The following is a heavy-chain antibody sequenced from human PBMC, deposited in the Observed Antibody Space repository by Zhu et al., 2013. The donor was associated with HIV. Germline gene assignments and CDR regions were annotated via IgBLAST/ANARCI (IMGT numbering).Heavy chain of an antibody. Sequence: QVQLEQSGAEVKKPGASVKVSCRGSSHTFTNNYINWVRQVPGQGLEWMGWINPTSGGTNYAQKFQGRVTMTSYTSITTVYMELGSLRSDDTATYYCARGVSSTWFFDHWGQGTLVIVSS. V-gene: IGHV1-2*02. J-gene: IGHJ4*02. CDR3: ARGVSSTWFFDH. CDR2: INPTSGGT. D-gene: IGHD6-13*01. CDR1: SHTFTNNY.